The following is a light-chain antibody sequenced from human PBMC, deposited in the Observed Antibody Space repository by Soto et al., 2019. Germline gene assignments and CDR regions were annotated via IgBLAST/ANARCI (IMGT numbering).Light chain of an antibody. V-gene: IGKV4-1*01. CDR2: WAS. CDR3: QQYYSTPRT. CDR1: QSVLYSSNNENY. Sequence: DIVMTQSPDSLVVSLGERATINCKSSQSVLYSSNNENYLAWYQQKPGQPPKLLIYWASTRESGVPDRFSGSGSGTDFTLTISSLQAEDVAVYYCQQYYSTPRTFGQGTKVEIK. J-gene: IGKJ1*01.